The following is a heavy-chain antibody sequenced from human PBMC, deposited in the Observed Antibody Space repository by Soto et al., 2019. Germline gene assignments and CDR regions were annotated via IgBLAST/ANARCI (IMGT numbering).Heavy chain of an antibody. CDR1: GYTCTSYA. D-gene: IGHD4-17*01. V-gene: IGHV1-3*01. CDR2: INAGNGNT. CDR3: ARSDYGDYEGYYYYGMDV. J-gene: IGHJ6*02. Sequence: ASVKVSCKASGYTCTSYAMRWVRQAPGQRLEWMGWINAGNGNTKYSQKFQGRVTITRDTSASTAYMELSSLRSEDTAVYYCARSDYGDYEGYYYYGMDVWGQGTTVTVSS.